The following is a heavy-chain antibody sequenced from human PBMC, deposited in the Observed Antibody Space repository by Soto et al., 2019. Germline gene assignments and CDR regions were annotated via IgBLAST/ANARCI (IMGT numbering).Heavy chain of an antibody. CDR1: GGSISSSSYY. J-gene: IGHJ6*02. CDR2: IYYSGST. CDR3: ASRPDIVVVVAAIDYGMDV. D-gene: IGHD2-15*01. Sequence: SETLSLTCTVSGGSISSSSYYWGWIRQPPGKGLEWIGSIYYSGSTYYNPSLKSRVTISVDTSKNQFSLKLSSVTAADTAVYYCASRPDIVVVVAAIDYGMDVWGQGTTVTVSS. V-gene: IGHV4-39*01.